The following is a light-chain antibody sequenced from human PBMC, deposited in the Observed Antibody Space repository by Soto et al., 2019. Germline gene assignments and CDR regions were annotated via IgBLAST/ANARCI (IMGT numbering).Light chain of an antibody. Sequence: QSVLTQPPSASGTPGQRGTIPCSGGTSNIGSNTVNWYQQLPGTAPKLLIYSDNQRPSGVPDRFSGSKSGTSASLAISGLQSEDEADYYCATWDDSLNGWVFGGGTQLTVL. CDR3: ATWDDSLNGWV. V-gene: IGLV1-44*01. CDR2: SDN. J-gene: IGLJ3*02. CDR1: TSNIGSNT.